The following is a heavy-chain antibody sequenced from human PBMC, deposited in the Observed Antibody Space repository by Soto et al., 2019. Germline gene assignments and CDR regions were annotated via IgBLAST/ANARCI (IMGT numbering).Heavy chain of an antibody. D-gene: IGHD2-2*01. CDR2: IYYSGCT. CDR3: ARGHKAAAISYFDY. V-gene: IGHV4-31*03. J-gene: IGHJ4*02. Sequence: QVQLQESGPGLVKPSQTLSLTCPVSGGSISSGGYYWSWIRQHQGNGLEWIGYIYYSGCTYYNPSLKSRVTISVDTSKNQFSLKLSSVTAADTAVYYCARGHKAAAISYFDYWGQGTLVTVS. CDR1: GGSISSGGYY.